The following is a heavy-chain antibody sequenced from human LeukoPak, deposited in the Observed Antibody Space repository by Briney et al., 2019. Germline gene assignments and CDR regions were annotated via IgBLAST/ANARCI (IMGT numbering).Heavy chain of an antibody. Sequence: PGRSLRLSCAASGFTFSRYGMHWVRQAPGKGLEWVSGIAGSGGVTFYADSVKGRFTISRDNPKNTLYLQINSLRAEDTAVYYCATRVPTTYYYFDYWGQGTLVTVSS. CDR2: IAGSGGVT. CDR3: ATRVPTTYYYFDY. D-gene: IGHD1-14*01. CDR1: GFTFSRYG. V-gene: IGHV3-23*01. J-gene: IGHJ4*02.